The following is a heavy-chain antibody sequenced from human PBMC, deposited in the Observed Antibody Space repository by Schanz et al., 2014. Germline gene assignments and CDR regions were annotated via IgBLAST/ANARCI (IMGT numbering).Heavy chain of an antibody. J-gene: IGHJ4*02. CDR3: ARDRVSFVRGPLGVD. V-gene: IGHV1-18*01. CDR2: ISGYNGDT. Sequence: QVQMVQSGAEVKKPGASVKVSCKASGYPFSNYGISWLRQAPGQGFEWMGWISGYNGDTNYAPKFQDRVTMTTDTSTGITSLELRNLKSDDTAVYYCARDRVSFVRGPLGVDWGQGTQXIVSS. CDR1: GYPFSNYG. D-gene: IGHD3-10*01.